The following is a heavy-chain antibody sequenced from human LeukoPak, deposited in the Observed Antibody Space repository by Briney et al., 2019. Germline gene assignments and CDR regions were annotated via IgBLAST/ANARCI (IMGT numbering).Heavy chain of an antibody. CDR1: GFTFSCCG. CDR2: IRNDGSDK. J-gene: IGHJ4*02. Sequence: GGSLRLSCAASGFTFSCCGMHWVRQAPGKGLEWVTFIRNDGSDKYYAGSVKGRFTISRDNSKNTVYLQMNSLRAEDTAVYYCARRLYSSGWYTDYWGQGTLVTVSS. V-gene: IGHV3-30*02. CDR3: ARRLYSSGWYTDY. D-gene: IGHD6-19*01.